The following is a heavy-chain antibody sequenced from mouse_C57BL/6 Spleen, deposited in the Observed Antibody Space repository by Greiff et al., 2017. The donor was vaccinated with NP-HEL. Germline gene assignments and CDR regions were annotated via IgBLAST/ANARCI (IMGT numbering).Heavy chain of an antibody. CDR2: IYPGDGDT. V-gene: IGHV1-82*01. D-gene: IGHD2-3*01. CDR3: ARAYDGYYDYYAMDY. Sequence: QVQLQQSGPELVKPGASVKISCKASGYAFSSSWMNWVKQRPGKGLEWIGRIYPGDGDTNYNGKFKGKATLTADKSSSTAYMQLSSLTSEDSAVYFCARAYDGYYDYYAMDYWGQGTSVTVSS. CDR1: GYAFSSSW. J-gene: IGHJ4*01.